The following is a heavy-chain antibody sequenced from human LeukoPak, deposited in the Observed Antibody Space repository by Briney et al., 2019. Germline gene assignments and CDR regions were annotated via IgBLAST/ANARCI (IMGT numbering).Heavy chain of an antibody. CDR1: GFTVSTNY. CDR2: IYSGGNT. J-gene: IGHJ3*02. D-gene: IGHD5-12*01. Sequence: PGGSLRLSCAASGFTVSTNYMSWVRQAPGKGLEWVSVIYSGGNTYYADSVKDRFTISRDNSKNTLYLQMSGLRTEDTAVYYCARDTENSAYGWGAFDIWGQGTMVTVSS. CDR3: ARDTENSAYGWGAFDI. V-gene: IGHV3-66*01.